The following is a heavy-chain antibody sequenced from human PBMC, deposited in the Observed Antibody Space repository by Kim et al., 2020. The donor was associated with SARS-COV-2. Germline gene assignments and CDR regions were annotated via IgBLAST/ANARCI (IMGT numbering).Heavy chain of an antibody. V-gene: IGHV3-15*01. CDR2: IKSKTDGGTT. J-gene: IGHJ4*02. CDR3: TFIWFGELFAFDY. D-gene: IGHD3-10*01. CDR1: GFTFSNAW. Sequence: GGSLRLSCAASGFTFSNAWMSWVRQAPGKGLEWVGRIKSKTDGGTTDYAAPVKGRFTISRDDSKNTLYLQMNSLKTEDTAVYYCTFIWFGELFAFDYWGQGTLVTVSS.